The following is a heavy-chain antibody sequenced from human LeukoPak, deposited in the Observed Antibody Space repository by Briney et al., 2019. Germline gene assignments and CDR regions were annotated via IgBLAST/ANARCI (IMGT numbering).Heavy chain of an antibody. CDR1: GYTFTSYG. CDR2: ISAYNGNT. D-gene: IGHD6-19*01. CDR3: ARDQGYSSGWYPGGDY. J-gene: IGHJ4*02. V-gene: IGHV1-18*01. Sequence: ASVNVSYKASGYTFTSYGISWVRQAPGQGLEWMGWISAYNGNTNYAQKLQGRVTMTTDTSTSTAYMELRSLRSDDTAVYYCARDQGYSSGWYPGGDYWGQGTLVTVSS.